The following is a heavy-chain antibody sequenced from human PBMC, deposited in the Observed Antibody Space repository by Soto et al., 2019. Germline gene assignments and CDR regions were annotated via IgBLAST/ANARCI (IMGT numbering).Heavy chain of an antibody. D-gene: IGHD2-2*01. CDR1: GFTFRNDW. Sequence: EVQLVESGGGLATPGGSLRLSCAASGFTFRNDWMNWVRQAPGKGLEWVARIKDKIAGGTTDYAAPVKGRFFISRDDSQNALFLQMNSLQAEDTDVYYCMTHADIHGRGHWGRGTLVTVAP. CDR3: MTHADIHGRGH. V-gene: IGHV3-15*01. CDR2: IKDKIAGGTT. J-gene: IGHJ4*02.